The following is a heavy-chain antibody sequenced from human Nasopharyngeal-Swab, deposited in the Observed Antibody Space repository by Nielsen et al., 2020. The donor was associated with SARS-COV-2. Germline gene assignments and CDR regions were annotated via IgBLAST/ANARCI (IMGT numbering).Heavy chain of an antibody. CDR2: IYYSGST. J-gene: IGHJ4*02. Sequence: WIRQPPGKGLEWIGYIYYSGSTNYNPSLKSRVTISVDTSKNQFSLELAYVTAADTAVYYCARELGARNLYFDSWDQATLVTVSS. CDR3: ARELGARNLYFDS. D-gene: IGHD3-10*01. V-gene: IGHV4-61*06.